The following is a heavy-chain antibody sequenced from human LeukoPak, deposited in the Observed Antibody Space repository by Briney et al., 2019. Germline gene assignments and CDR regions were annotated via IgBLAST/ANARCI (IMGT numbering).Heavy chain of an antibody. J-gene: IGHJ5*02. D-gene: IGHD5-18*01. V-gene: IGHV3-11*06. CDR3: TTVRYRSGFDP. Sequence: PGGSLRLSCAASGFTFSDYYMSWIRQAPGEGLEWVSYISSSSSYTNYADSVKGRFTISRDNAKNSLYLQMNSLRAEDTAVYYCTTVRYRSGFDPWGQGTLVTVSS. CDR2: ISSSSSYT. CDR1: GFTFSDYY.